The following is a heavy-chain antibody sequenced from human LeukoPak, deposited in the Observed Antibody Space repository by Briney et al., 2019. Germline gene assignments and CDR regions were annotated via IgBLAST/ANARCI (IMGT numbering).Heavy chain of an antibody. V-gene: IGHV1-46*01. CDR3: ARDLRITIFGVVIPWAFDI. CDR2: INPSGGST. CDR1: GYTFTSYY. D-gene: IGHD3-3*01. Sequence: ASEKVSCKASGYTFTSYYMQWVRQASGQGLECMGIINPSGGSTSYAQKSQGRVTMARDMSTSTVYMELTSLRSEDTAVYYCARDLRITIFGVVIPWAFDIWGQGTMVTVSS. J-gene: IGHJ3*02.